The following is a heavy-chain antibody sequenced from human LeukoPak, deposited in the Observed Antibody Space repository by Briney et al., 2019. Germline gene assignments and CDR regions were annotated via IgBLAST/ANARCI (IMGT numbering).Heavy chain of an antibody. CDR1: GGSISSYY. D-gene: IGHD5-12*01. Sequence: PSETLSLSCTVSGGSISSYYWSWIRQPAGKGLEWIGYIYYSGSTNYNPSLKSRVTISVDTSKNQFSLKLSSVTAPDTAVYYCARDQGGYDKGDYYYYGMDVWGKGTTVTVSS. CDR2: IYYSGST. V-gene: IGHV4-59*01. CDR3: ARDQGGYDKGDYYYYGMDV. J-gene: IGHJ6*04.